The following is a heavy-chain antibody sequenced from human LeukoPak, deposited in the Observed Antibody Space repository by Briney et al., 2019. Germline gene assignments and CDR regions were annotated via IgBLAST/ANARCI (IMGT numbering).Heavy chain of an antibody. D-gene: IGHD6-13*01. J-gene: IGHJ4*02. CDR1: GGSFSGYY. V-gene: IGHV4-34*01. CDR2: INHSGST. Sequence: PSETLSLTCAVYGGSFSGYYWSWIRQPPGKGLEWIGEINHSGSTNYNPSLKSRVTISVDTSKNQFSLKLSSVTAADTAVYYCARKRRAAAGRIDYWGQGTLVTVSS. CDR3: ARKRRAAAGRIDY.